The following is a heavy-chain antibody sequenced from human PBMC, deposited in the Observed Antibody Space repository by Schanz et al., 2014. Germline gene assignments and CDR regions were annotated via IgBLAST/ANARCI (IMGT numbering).Heavy chain of an antibody. CDR2: IIPIHGIV. J-gene: IGHJ3*02. V-gene: IGHV1-69*04. CDR1: GGTFSTYP. Sequence: QVQLVQSGAEVKKPGSSMKVSCEASGGTFSTYPINWLRQAPGQGLEWMGRIIPIHGIVNYAQRFQDRVRITADKSTSTAYMERSSLRSDDTAVYYCARGGGPEDVFDIWGQGTILTVSS. CDR3: ARGGGPEDVFDI. D-gene: IGHD5-12*01.